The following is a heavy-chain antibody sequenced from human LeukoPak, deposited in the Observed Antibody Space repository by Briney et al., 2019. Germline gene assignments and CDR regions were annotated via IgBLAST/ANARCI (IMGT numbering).Heavy chain of an antibody. V-gene: IGHV3-49*04. CDR3: ARGPILLWIHNGMDV. D-gene: IGHD3-10*01. Sequence: GRSLRLSCAAYGFIFGDHAMSWVRQAPGKGREWVGFIRCKAYGATTEYAASVEGRFTISRDDSKGIAYLQMNSLETEDTAVYYCARGPILLWIHNGMDVWGPGTTVTVS. CDR2: IRCKAYGATT. J-gene: IGHJ6*02. CDR1: GFIFGDHA.